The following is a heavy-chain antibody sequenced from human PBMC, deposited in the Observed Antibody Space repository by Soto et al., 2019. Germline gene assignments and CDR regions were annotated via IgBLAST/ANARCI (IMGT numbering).Heavy chain of an antibody. D-gene: IGHD4-4*01. CDR1: GFTFSIYA. V-gene: IGHV3-23*01. Sequence: GGSLRLSCAASGFTFSIYAMSWVRQAPGKGLEWVSAISGSGGSTYYADSVKGRFTISRDNSKNTLYLQMNSLRAEDTAVYYCANAHDYSNFHYYYGMDVWGQGTTVTVSS. CDR3: ANAHDYSNFHYYYGMDV. J-gene: IGHJ6*02. CDR2: ISGSGGST.